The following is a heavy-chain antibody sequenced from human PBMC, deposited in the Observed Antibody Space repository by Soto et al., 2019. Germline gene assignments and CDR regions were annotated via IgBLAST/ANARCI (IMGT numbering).Heavy chain of an antibody. J-gene: IGHJ5*02. D-gene: IGHD1-20*01. Sequence: QVQLQESGPGLVKPSQTLSLTCTVSGGSISSGGYYWSWIRQHPGKGLGWIGYIYYSGSTYYNPFIKRRLNISVDTSKKQSSLKLSSVTAADTAVYYWARVGGINWFDPWGQGTLVTVSA. CDR3: ARVGGINWFDP. V-gene: IGHV4-31*03. CDR1: GGSISSGGYY. CDR2: IYYSGST.